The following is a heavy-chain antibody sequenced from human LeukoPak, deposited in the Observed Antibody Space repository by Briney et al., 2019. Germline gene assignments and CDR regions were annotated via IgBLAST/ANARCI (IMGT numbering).Heavy chain of an antibody. V-gene: IGHV3-21*01. CDR2: ISVRSNYI. CDR1: GYTFSSYS. Sequence: GGSLRLSCVASGYTFSSYSINWVRQAPGKGLVWVSSISVRSNYIYYADSVRGRFSISRDDARDSLYLQMNSLRAEDTAVYYCVRLRRNSDTSGFYYYYDFWGQGTLVTVSS. CDR3: VRLRRNSDTSGFYYYYDF. D-gene: IGHD3-22*01. J-gene: IGHJ4*02.